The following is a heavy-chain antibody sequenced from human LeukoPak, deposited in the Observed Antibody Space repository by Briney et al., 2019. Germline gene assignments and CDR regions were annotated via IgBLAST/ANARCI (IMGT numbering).Heavy chain of an antibody. V-gene: IGHV4-34*01. J-gene: IGHJ4*02. CDR3: ARGWRNFDY. Sequence: SETLSLTCAVYGGSFSSYYWSWIRQPPGKGLEWIGEINHSGSTNYNPSLKSRVTISVDTSKNQFSLKLSSVTAADTAVYYCARGWRNFDYWGQGTLVTVSS. CDR1: GGSFSSYY. CDR2: INHSGST.